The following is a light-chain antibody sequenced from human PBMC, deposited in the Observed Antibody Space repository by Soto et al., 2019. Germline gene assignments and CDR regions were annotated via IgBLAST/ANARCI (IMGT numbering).Light chain of an antibody. J-gene: IGKJ1*01. V-gene: IGKV3-20*01. CDR3: QQYGSLSWT. Sequence: EIVLTQSPGTLSLSPGERATLSCRASQSVSSSYLAWYQQKPGQAPRLLIYGASSRATGIPDRFSGSGSGTDFTLTISRLEPEDFAVYYCQQYGSLSWTFGQGIKVDIK. CDR2: GAS. CDR1: QSVSSSY.